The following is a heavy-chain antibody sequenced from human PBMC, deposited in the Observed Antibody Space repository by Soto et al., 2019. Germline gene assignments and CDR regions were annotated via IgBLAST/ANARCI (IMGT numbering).Heavy chain of an antibody. CDR3: AQSLRKYCSDGSCHSGWLDP. CDR1: GGTISSYY. D-gene: IGHD2-15*01. J-gene: IGHJ5*02. CDR2: VYHSGST. Sequence: QVQLQESDPGLVNPSETLSLTCNVSGGTISSYYWSWMRQPPGKGLEWIGYVYHSGSTSYNPSLKSRVSMSVDTSKNQFSLRLTSVTTADTAVYYCAQSLRKYCSDGSCHSGWLDPWGQGRLVIVSP. V-gene: IGHV4-59*01.